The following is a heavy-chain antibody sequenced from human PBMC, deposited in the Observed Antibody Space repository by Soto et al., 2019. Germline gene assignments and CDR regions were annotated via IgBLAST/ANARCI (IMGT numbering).Heavy chain of an antibody. CDR3: ARPDYGSGSYPDY. CDR1: GFTFSSYA. V-gene: IGHV3-30-3*01. J-gene: IGHJ4*02. CDR2: ISYDGSNK. Sequence: QVQLVESGGGVVQPGRSLRLSCAASGFTFSSYAMQWVRQAPGKGLEWVAAISYDGSNKYYADSVKGRFTISRDNSKNTLYLQINSLRAEDTAVYYCARPDYGSGSYPDYWGQGTLVTVSS. D-gene: IGHD3-10*01.